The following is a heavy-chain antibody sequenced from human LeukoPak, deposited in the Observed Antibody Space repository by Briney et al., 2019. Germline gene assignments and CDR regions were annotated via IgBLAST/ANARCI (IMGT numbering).Heavy chain of an antibody. CDR2: INHSGST. V-gene: IGHV4-34*01. Sequence: SETLSLTCAVYGGSFSGYYWSWIRQPPGKGLEWIGEINHSGSTNYNPSLKSRVTISVDTSKNQFSLKLSSVTAADTAVYYCARISLGYSSLDYWGQGTLVTVSS. CDR3: ARISLGYSSLDY. J-gene: IGHJ4*02. D-gene: IGHD5-18*01. CDR1: GGSFSGYY.